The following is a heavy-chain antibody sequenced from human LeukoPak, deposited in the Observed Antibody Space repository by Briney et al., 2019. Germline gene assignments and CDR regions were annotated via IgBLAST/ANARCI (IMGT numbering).Heavy chain of an antibody. CDR3: ARGVHYYGSTKGSDY. CDR2: INPNSGGT. D-gene: IGHD3-10*01. J-gene: IGHJ4*02. V-gene: IGHV1-2*02. Sequence: ASVKVSCKASGYTFTGYYMHWVRQAPGQGLEWMGWINPNSGGTNYAQKFQGRVTMTRDTSISTAYMELSRLRSDDTAVYYCARGVHYYGSTKGSDYWGQGTLVTVSS. CDR1: GYTFTGYY.